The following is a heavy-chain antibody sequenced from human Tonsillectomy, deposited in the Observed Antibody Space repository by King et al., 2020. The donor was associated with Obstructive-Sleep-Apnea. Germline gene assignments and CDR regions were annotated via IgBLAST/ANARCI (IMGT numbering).Heavy chain of an antibody. J-gene: IGHJ4*02. CDR3: ARDRRYFDY. CDR1: GFTFSTYA. CDR2: ISSDGSNK. Sequence: VQLVESGGGVVQPGRSLRLSCAASGFTFSTYAMHWVRQAPGKGLEWVAVISSDGSNKYYADSGKGRFTISRDNSQNTLYLQMNSLSAEDTAVFYCARDRRYFDYWGQGTLLTVSS. V-gene: IGHV3-30-3*01.